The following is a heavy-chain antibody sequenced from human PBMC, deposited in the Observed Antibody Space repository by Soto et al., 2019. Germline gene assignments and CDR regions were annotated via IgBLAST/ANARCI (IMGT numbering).Heavy chain of an antibody. Sequence: ASVKVSCKASGYTFTSYGISWVRQAPGQGLEWMGWISAYNGNTNYAQKLQGRVTMTTDTSTSTAYMELRSLRSDDTAAYYCARDYYDFWSGYYSAGNYYYYYMDVWGKGTTVTVSS. CDR1: GYTFTSYG. CDR3: ARDYYDFWSGYYSAGNYYYYYMDV. CDR2: ISAYNGNT. J-gene: IGHJ6*03. D-gene: IGHD3-3*01. V-gene: IGHV1-18*01.